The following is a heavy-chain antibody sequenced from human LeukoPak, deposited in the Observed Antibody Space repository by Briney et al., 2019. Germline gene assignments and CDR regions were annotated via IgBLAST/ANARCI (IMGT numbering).Heavy chain of an antibody. J-gene: IGHJ3*02. CDR1: GYTFTSYD. CDR3: ASPYDYGDHYLDALDI. CDR2: IIPIFGTA. Sequence: SVKVSCKASGYTFTSYDISWVRQAPGQGLEWMGRIIPIFGTANYAQRFQGRVTISADNSLSTAYMELSSLRSEDTAVYYCASPYDYGDHYLDALDIWGQGTMVTVSS. V-gene: IGHV1-69*06. D-gene: IGHD4-17*01.